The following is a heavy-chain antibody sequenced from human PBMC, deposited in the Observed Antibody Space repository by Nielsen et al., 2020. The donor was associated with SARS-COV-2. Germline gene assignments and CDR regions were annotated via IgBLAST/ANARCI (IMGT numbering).Heavy chain of an antibody. D-gene: IGHD3-9*01. Sequence: ASVKVSCKASGYTFTSYAMNWVRQAPGQGLEWMGWINTNTGNPTYAQGFTGRFVFSLDTSVSTAYLQISSLKAEDTAVYYCAREGNSGYPPYYYYGMDVWGQGTTITVSS. CDR1: GYTFTSYA. CDR2: INTNTGNP. J-gene: IGHJ6*02. V-gene: IGHV7-4-1*02. CDR3: AREGNSGYPPYYYYGMDV.